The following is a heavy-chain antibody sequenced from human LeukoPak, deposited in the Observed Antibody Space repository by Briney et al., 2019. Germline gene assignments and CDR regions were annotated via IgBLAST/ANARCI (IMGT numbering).Heavy chain of an antibody. D-gene: IGHD6-19*01. CDR1: GVSFSGYY. CDR2: INHSRST. Sequence: SETLSLTCAFYGVSFSGYYWSWIRQPSGKGLEWIGEINHSRSTNYNPSLKSRVTISIATSKNQFSLKLNSVTAADTAVYYCARERSSGWIDYWGQGTLVTVSS. J-gene: IGHJ4*02. V-gene: IGHV4-34*01. CDR3: ARERSSGWIDY.